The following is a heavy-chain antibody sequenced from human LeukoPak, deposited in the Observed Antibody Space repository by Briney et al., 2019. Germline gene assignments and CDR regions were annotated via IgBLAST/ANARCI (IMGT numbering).Heavy chain of an antibody. J-gene: IGHJ5*02. Sequence: SGPTLVNPTQTLTLTCTFSGFSLSTSGVGVGWIRQPPGKALEWLALIYWDDDKRYSPSLKSRLTITKDTSKNQVVLTMTNMDPVDTATYYCAHRPGDFWSGYSLFDPWGQGTLVTVSS. D-gene: IGHD3-3*01. CDR1: GFSLSTSGVG. CDR3: AHRPGDFWSGYSLFDP. CDR2: IYWDDDK. V-gene: IGHV2-5*02.